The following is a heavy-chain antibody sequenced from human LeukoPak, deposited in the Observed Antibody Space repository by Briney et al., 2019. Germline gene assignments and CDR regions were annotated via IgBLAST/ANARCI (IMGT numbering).Heavy chain of an antibody. CDR2: ISISSSYI. CDR1: GFTFSSYS. D-gene: IGHD6-13*01. J-gene: IGHJ4*02. CDR3: ARESSSWYYFDY. V-gene: IGHV3-21*01. Sequence: PGGSLRLSCAASGFTFSSYSMNWVRQAPGKGLEWVSSISISSSYIYYADSVKGRFTISRDNAKNSLYLQMNSLRAEDTAVYYCARESSSWYYFDYWGQGTLVTVSS.